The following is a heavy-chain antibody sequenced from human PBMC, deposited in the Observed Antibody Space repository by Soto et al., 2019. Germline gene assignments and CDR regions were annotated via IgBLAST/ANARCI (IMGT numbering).Heavy chain of an antibody. Sequence: GESLKISCAASGFTFSSYAMHWVRQAPGKGLEWVAVISYDGSNKYYAGSVKGRFTISRDNSKNTLYLQMNSLRAEDTAVYYCVCGGSCYSDYWGQGTLVTVS. J-gene: IGHJ4*02. V-gene: IGHV3-30-3*01. CDR1: GFTFSSYA. CDR2: ISYDGSNK. D-gene: IGHD2-15*01. CDR3: VCGGSCYSDY.